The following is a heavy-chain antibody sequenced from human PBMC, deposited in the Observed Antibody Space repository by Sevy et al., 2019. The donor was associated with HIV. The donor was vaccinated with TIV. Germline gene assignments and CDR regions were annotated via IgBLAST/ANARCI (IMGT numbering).Heavy chain of an antibody. Sequence: GGSLRLSCAASGFTFSSYAMSWVRQAPGKGLEWVSAISGSGGSTYYADSVKGRFTISRDNSKNRLYLKMNSLRAEDTAVCYCGKTPHWSVRGVITYWGQGTLVTVSS. CDR3: GKTPHWSVRGVITY. D-gene: IGHD3-10*01. CDR2: ISGSGGST. J-gene: IGHJ4*02. CDR1: GFTFSSYA. V-gene: IGHV3-23*01.